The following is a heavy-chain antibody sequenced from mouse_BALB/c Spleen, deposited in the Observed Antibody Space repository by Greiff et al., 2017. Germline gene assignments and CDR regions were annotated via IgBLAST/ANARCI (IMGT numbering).Heavy chain of an antibody. CDR3: ARRYYYGSSEDYYAMDY. CDR2: IWSGGST. CDR1: GFSLTSYG. D-gene: IGHD1-1*01. V-gene: IGHV2-2*02. Sequence: VKLQESGPGLVQPSQSLSITCTVSGFSLTSYGVHWVRQSPGKGLEWLGVIWSGGSTDYNAAFISRLSISKDNSKSQVFFKMNSLQANDTAIYYCARRYYYGSSEDYYAMDYWGQGTSVTVSS. J-gene: IGHJ4*01.